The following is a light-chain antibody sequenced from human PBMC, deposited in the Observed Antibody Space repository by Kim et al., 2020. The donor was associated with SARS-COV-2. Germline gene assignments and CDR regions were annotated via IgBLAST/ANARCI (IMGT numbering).Light chain of an antibody. CDR2: EVS. V-gene: IGLV2-23*02. Sequence: QSIPHPGTGTSSDVGNYNLVSWYRQRPGKAPKLIIFEVSKRPSGVSDRFSGSKSGDTASLTISGLQAEDEGDYYCCSYAGSSTFVVFGGGTQLTVL. CDR3: CSYAGSSTFVV. J-gene: IGLJ2*01. CDR1: SSDVGNYNL.